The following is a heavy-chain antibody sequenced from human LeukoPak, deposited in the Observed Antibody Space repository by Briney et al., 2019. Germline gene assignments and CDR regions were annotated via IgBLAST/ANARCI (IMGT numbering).Heavy chain of an antibody. CDR2: ISGSGGRT. J-gene: IGHJ4*02. D-gene: IGHD4-17*01. V-gene: IGHV3-23*01. Sequence: GGSLRLSCTASGFTFGDYAMSWVRQAPGKGLEWVSSISGSGGRTYHADSVKGRFTISRDNSKNTLYLQMNSLRAEDTAVYYCATPPTVTRNYWGQGILVTVSS. CDR3: ATPPTVTRNY. CDR1: GFTFGDYA.